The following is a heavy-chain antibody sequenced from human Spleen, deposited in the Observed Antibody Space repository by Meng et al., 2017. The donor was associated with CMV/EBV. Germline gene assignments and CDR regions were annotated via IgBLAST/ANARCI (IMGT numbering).Heavy chain of an antibody. CDR3: ANRVGIGVAGNG. J-gene: IGHJ4*02. Sequence: GESLKISCVASGFPFNSYWMSWVRQAPGKGLEWVANIKQDGSAKYYADSVKGRFTISRDNSKNTLYLQMNSLRAEDTAVYYCANRVGIGVAGNGGGQGTLVTVSS. D-gene: IGHD6-19*01. CDR1: GFPFNSYW. CDR2: IKQDGSAK. V-gene: IGHV3-7*01.